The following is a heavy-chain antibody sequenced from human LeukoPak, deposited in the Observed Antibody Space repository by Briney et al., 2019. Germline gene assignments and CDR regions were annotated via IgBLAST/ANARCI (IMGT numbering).Heavy chain of an antibody. D-gene: IGHD3-3*01. CDR1: GFTFSSYR. V-gene: IGHV3-48*01. CDR2: ISSSSSTI. CDR3: ARVTYDFWSSPTYYMDV. Sequence: GGSLRLSCAASGFTFSSYRMNWVRQAPGKGLEWVSYISSSSSTIYYADSVKGRFTISRDNAKNSLYLQMNSLRAEDTAVYYCARVTYDFWSSPTYYMDVWGKGTTVTVSS. J-gene: IGHJ6*03.